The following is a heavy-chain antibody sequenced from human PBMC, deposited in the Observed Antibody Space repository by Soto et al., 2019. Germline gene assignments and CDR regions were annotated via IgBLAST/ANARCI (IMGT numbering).Heavy chain of an antibody. CDR2: IGSGGDT. J-gene: IGHJ6*01. D-gene: IGHD3-9*01. Sequence: EVQLVESGGGLVQPGGSLRLSCAASGFTLSSYDIHWVRQATGEGLAWVSGIGSGGDTHYADSVKGRFIISREDGKNSVYLQMNNLSDGDTAVYYCTRKTSPTGMEVGGQGATVTVSS. V-gene: IGHV3-13*01. CDR1: GFTLSSYD. CDR3: TRKTSPTGMEV.